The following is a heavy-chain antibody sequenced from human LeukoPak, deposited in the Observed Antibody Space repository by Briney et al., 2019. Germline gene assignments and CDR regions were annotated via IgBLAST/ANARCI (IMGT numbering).Heavy chain of an antibody. J-gene: IGHJ6*02. CDR1: GGSISSYY. V-gene: IGHV4-59*01. D-gene: IGHD5-12*01. CDR2: IYYSGST. CDR3: ARVDSGYSGSGDYYYYGMDV. Sequence: SETLSLTCTVSGGSISSYYWSWIRQPPGKGLEWIGYIYYSGSTNYNPSLKSRVTISVDTSKNQFSLKLSSVTAADTAVYYCARVDSGYSGSGDYYYYGMDVWGQGTTVTVSS.